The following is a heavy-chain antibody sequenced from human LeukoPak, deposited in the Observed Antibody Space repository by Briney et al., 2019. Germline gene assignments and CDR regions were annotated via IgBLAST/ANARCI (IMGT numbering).Heavy chain of an antibody. Sequence: SETLSLTCTVSGASISSYACSWVRQPPGKGLEWIGYIYYSGSTNYNPSLKSRVTISVDTSKNQFSLKLNSVTAADTAVYYCAREVPYGRTGYYLDYWGQGTLVTVSS. V-gene: IGHV4-59*01. J-gene: IGHJ4*02. CDR2: IYYSGST. CDR3: AREVPYGRTGYYLDY. CDR1: GASISSYA. D-gene: IGHD7-27*01.